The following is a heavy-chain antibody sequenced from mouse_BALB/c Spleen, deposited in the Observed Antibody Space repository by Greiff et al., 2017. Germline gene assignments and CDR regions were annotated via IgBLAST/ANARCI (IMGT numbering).Heavy chain of an antibody. V-gene: IGHV5-12-1*01. CDR3: ARDAGIYYDYDGGFAY. CDR2: ISSGGGST. J-gene: IGHJ3*01. CDR1: GFAFSSYD. D-gene: IGHD2-4*01. Sequence: EVKLVESGGGLVKPGGSLKLSCAASGFAFSSYDMSWVRQTPEKRLEWVAYISSGGGSTYYPDSVKGRFTISRDNAKNNLYLQMSSLKSEDTAMYYCARDAGIYYDYDGGFAYWGQGTLVTVSA.